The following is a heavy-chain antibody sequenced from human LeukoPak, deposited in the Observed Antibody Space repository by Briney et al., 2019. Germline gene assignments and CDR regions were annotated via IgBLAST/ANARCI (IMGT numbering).Heavy chain of an antibody. V-gene: IGHV3-11*04. CDR3: AELGITMIGGV. CDR1: GFTFSDYY. CDR2: ISSSGSTI. D-gene: IGHD3-10*02. J-gene: IGHJ6*04. Sequence: GGSLRLSCAASGFTFSDYYMSWIRQAPGKGLEWVSYISSSGSTIYYADSVKGRFTISRDKSKNTLYLQMNSLRAEDTAVYYCAELGITMIGGVWGKGTTVTISS.